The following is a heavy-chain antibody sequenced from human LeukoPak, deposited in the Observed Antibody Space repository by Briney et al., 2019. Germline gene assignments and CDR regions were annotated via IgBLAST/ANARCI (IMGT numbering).Heavy chain of an antibody. CDR1: GFTFSSYG. V-gene: IGHV3-33*01. J-gene: IGHJ6*04. CDR2: IWYDGSNK. Sequence: GGSLRLSCAASGFTFSSYGMHWVRQAPGKGPEGVAVIWYDGSNKYYADSVKGRFTISRDNSKNTLYLQMNSLRAEDTAVYYCARDLGYSGYDYYYGMDVWGKGTTVTVSS. CDR3: ARDLGYSGYDYYYGMDV. D-gene: IGHD5-12*01.